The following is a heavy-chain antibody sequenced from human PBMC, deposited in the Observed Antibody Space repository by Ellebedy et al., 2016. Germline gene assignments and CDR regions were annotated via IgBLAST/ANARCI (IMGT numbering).Heavy chain of an antibody. CDR3: ARFLGRRGLIWTVYYYYYMDV. CDR1: GFTFSSYS. CDR2: ISSSSSYI. D-gene: IGHD3/OR15-3a*01. V-gene: IGHV3-21*01. Sequence: GGSLRLXXAASGFTFSSYSMNWVRQAPGKGLEWVSSISSSSSYIYYADSVKGRFTISRDNAKNSLYLQMNSLRAEDTAVYYCARFLGRRGLIWTVYYYYYMDVWGKGTTVTVSS. J-gene: IGHJ6*03.